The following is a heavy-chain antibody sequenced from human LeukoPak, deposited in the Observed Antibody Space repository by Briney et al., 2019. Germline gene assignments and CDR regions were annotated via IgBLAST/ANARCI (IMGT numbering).Heavy chain of an antibody. CDR3: TRDDWNPDF. V-gene: IGHV4-34*01. Sequence: PSQTLSLTCGVYGGSFSGYYWSWIRQPPGKGLEWIGEVSQTGSGKTNYNPSLKGRVTISVDTSKNQFALELTSVTAADTAVYYCTRDDWNPDFWGQGTLVTVSS. CDR2: VSQTGSGKT. CDR1: GGSFSGYY. J-gene: IGHJ4*02. D-gene: IGHD1-1*01.